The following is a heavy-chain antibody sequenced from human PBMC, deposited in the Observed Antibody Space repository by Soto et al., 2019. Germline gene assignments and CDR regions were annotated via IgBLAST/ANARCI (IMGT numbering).Heavy chain of an antibody. CDR1: GFTFSSHA. CDR3: ARDLGIRDMYYYYYGLDA. J-gene: IGHJ6*02. CDR2: ISYDGSNK. V-gene: IGHV3-30-3*01. Sequence: GGSLRLSCAASGFTFSSHAMHWVRRAPGKGLEWVAVISYDGSNKYYADSVKGRFTISRDNSKTSLYLQVSSLRAEDTAVYHCARDLGIRDMYYYYYGLDAWGQGTTVTVSS. D-gene: IGHD3-16*01.